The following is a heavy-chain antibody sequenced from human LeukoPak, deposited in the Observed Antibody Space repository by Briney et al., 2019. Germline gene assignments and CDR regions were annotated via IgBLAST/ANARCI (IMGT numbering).Heavy chain of an antibody. Sequence: GGSLRLSCAASGFTFSSYGMHWVRQAPGKGLEWVAVISYDGSNKYYADSVKGRFTISRDNSKNTLYLQMNSLTAEDTALYYCAKDIRRGYNFGYDQFAYWGQGTLVTVSS. CDR3: AKDIRRGYNFGYDQFAY. CDR2: ISYDGSNK. J-gene: IGHJ4*02. CDR1: GFTFSSYG. V-gene: IGHV3-30*18. D-gene: IGHD5-18*01.